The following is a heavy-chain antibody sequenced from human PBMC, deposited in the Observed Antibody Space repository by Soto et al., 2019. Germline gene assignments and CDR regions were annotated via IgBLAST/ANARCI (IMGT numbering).Heavy chain of an antibody. V-gene: IGHV1-18*04. CDR1: GYIFTNYG. CDR3: ARWSSGALYEY. CDR2: ISAYNGYP. J-gene: IGHJ4*02. Sequence: QIHLVQSGAEVRKPGASVNVSCKTSGYIFTNYGVSWVRQAPGEGLEVVGWISAYNGYPKYGQRFQXXVTLSTDTSTTTGYMELRNLRFGDTGVYYCARWSSGALYEYWGQGTLLTVSS.